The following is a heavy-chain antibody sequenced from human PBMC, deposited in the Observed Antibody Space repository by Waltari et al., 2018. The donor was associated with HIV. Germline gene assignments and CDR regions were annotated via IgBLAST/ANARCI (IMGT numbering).Heavy chain of an antibody. CDR3: ARGFLWFGEGYFDS. CDR1: GFTVSSTY. V-gene: IGHV3-53*01. D-gene: IGHD3-10*01. Sequence: EVQLMEAGGGVIQPGGSLRLPCAASGFTVSSTYMSWVRQAPGKGVEWVSFFFSGGSTFYAESVKGRFTISRDNSTNTLYLQMNRLRAEDTAVYYCARGFLWFGEGYFDSWGQGTLVTVSS. CDR2: FFSGGST. J-gene: IGHJ4*02.